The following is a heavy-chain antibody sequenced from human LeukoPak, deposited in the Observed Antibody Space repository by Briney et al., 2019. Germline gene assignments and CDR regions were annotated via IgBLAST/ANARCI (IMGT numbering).Heavy chain of an antibody. D-gene: IGHD2-2*01. CDR2: ISYDGSYK. J-gene: IGHJ5*02. V-gene: IGHV3-30-3*01. CDR1: GFTFSSYA. CDR3: ARAFPRYCSSTSCENNWFDP. Sequence: PGRSLRLSCAASGFTFSSYAMHWVRQAPGKGLEWVAFISYDGSYKYYADSVKGRFTISRDNSKNTLYLQMNSLRAEDTAVYYCARAFPRYCSSTSCENNWFDPWGQGALVTVSS.